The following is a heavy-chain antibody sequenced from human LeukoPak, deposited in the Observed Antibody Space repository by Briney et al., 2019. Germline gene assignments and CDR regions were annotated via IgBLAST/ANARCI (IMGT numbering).Heavy chain of an antibody. Sequence: GGSLRLSCAASGFTFSSYSMNWARQAPGKGLEWVASISSSSGHIHYADSVKGRFTISRDNDNAKNSLYLQMDSLRVEDTAVYYCARKTYSSSWQTTDAFDYWGQGTLVTVSS. J-gene: IGHJ4*02. V-gene: IGHV3-21*06. D-gene: IGHD6-13*01. CDR2: ISSSSGHI. CDR3: ARKTYSSSWQTTDAFDY. CDR1: GFTFSSYS.